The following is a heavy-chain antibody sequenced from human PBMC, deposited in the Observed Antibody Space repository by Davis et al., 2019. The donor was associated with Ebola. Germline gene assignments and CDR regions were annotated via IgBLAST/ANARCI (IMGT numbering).Heavy chain of an antibody. D-gene: IGHD1-26*01. CDR1: GYTFTSNH. CDR2: THPGGGGT. V-gene: IGHV1-46*01. CDR3: AREVGETKLDQ. Sequence: ASVKVSCKASGYTFTSNHMHWVRQAPGQGLEWMGITHPGGGGTRFAQKFQGRVSLTSDTSTSTVYMELSSLRSDDTAVCAREVGETKLDQWGQGTLVTASS. J-gene: IGHJ4*02.